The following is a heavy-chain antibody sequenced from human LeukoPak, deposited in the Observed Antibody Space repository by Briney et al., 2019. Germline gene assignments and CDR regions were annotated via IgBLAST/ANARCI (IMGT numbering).Heavy chain of an antibody. J-gene: IGHJ4*02. V-gene: IGHV1-69*13. CDR1: GGTFSSYA. D-gene: IGHD3-9*01. Sequence: SVKVSCKASGGTFSSYAISWVRQAPGQGLEWMGGIIPIFGTANYAQKCQGRVTITADESTSTAYMELSSLRSEDTAVYYCARQNVLRYFDWTSPFDYWGQGTLVTVSS. CDR3: ARQNVLRYFDWTSPFDY. CDR2: IIPIFGTA.